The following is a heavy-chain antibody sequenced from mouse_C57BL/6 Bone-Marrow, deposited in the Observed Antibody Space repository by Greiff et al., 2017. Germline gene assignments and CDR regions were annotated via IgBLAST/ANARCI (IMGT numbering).Heavy chain of an antibody. CDR2: IYPGGGYT. CDR1: GYTFTNYW. Sequence: VQVVESGAELVRPGTSVKMSCKASGYTFTNYWIGWAKQRPGHGLEWIGDIYPGGGYTNYNEKFKGKATLTADKSSRTAYLQFSSLTSEDSALYYLARYVDGGGRAYWGQGTLVTVSA. V-gene: IGHV1-63*01. J-gene: IGHJ3*01. CDR3: ARYVDGGGRAY.